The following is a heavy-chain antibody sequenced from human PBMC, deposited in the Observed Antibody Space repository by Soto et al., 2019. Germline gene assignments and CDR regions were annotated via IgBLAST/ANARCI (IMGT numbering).Heavy chain of an antibody. CDR2: IYPGDSDT. V-gene: IGHV5-51*01. D-gene: IGHD1-26*01. Sequence: PGESLKISCKGSGYSFTSYWIGWVRQMPGKGLEWMGIIYPGDSDTRYSPSFQGQVTISADKSISTAYLQWSSLKASDTAMYYCARCRELLGGYYYYGMDVWGQGTTVTVSS. CDR1: GYSFTSYW. J-gene: IGHJ6*02. CDR3: ARCRELLGGYYYYGMDV.